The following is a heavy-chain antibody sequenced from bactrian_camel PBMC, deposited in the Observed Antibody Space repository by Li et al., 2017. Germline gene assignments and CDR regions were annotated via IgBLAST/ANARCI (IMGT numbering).Heavy chain of an antibody. V-gene: IGHV3S53*01. CDR1: GSIYGDAC. D-gene: IGHD8*01. CDR3: AAAGEYMSLRLDPRRYKY. CDR2: IDSDGIA. J-gene: IGHJ4*01. Sequence: QVQLVESGGGSVQAGGSLRLSCGASGSIYGDACVGWLRQAPGKEREGVAAIDSDGIASYADSVKGRFTISQDDAKKTVYLQMNSLKPEDTAMYYCAAAGEYMSLRLDPRRYKYWGQGTQVTVS.